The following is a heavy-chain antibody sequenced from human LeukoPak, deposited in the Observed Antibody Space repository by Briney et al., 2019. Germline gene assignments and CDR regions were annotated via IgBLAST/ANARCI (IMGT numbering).Heavy chain of an antibody. CDR2: INPNSGGT. J-gene: IGHJ4*02. D-gene: IGHD2-2*01. CDR3: ARVSRGVVVVPAAIPTYYFDY. CDR1: GYTITGYY. Sequence: ASVKVSCKASGYTITGYYMHWVRQAPGQGLEWMGWINPNSGGTNYAQKFQGRVTMTRDTSISTAYMELSRLRSDDTAVYYCARVSRGVVVVPAAIPTYYFDYWGQGTLVTVSS. V-gene: IGHV1-2*02.